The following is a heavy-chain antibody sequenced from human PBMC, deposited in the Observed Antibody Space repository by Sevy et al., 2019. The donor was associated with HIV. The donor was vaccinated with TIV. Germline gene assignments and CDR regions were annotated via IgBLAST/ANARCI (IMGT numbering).Heavy chain of an antibody. V-gene: IGHV3-21*01. J-gene: IGHJ4*02. Sequence: GGSLRLSCVASGFTFRSYTMKWVRQAPGKGLECVSSISSSGSYIYSADSVKGRFTIPRDDAKNSLYLQMNTLSAEDAGLYYCARVRPYDTRDFDYWGQGTLVTVSS. CDR1: GFTFRSYT. D-gene: IGHD3-22*01. CDR3: ARVRPYDTRDFDY. CDR2: ISSSGSYI.